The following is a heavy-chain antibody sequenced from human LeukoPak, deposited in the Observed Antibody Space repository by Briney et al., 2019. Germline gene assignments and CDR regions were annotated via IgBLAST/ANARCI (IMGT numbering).Heavy chain of an antibody. J-gene: IGHJ4*02. CDR3: ARDRAWNYFDY. CDR2: ISSTSSTI. D-gene: IGHD3-3*01. Sequence: PGGSLRLSCAASGFTFANYNFNWVRQAPGKGLEWVSYISSTSSTIYYADSMKGRFTISRDNSKNTLYLQMDSLRAEDTAVYYCARDRAWNYFDYWGQGTLDTVSS. V-gene: IGHV3-48*01. CDR1: GFTFANYN.